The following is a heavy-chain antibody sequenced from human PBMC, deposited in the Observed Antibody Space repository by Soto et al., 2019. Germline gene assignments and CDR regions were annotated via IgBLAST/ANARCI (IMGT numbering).Heavy chain of an antibody. CDR3: ARDEAGATWTPFDY. J-gene: IGHJ4*02. CDR1: GFTFGSYS. Sequence: EVQLVESGGGLVQPGGSLRLSCAASGFTFGSYSMNWVRQAPGKGLEWVSYISSSSSTIYYADSVKGRFTISRDNAKNSLYLQMNSLRDEDTAVYYCARDEAGATWTPFDYWGQGTLVTVSS. D-gene: IGHD1-26*01. CDR2: ISSSSSTI. V-gene: IGHV3-48*02.